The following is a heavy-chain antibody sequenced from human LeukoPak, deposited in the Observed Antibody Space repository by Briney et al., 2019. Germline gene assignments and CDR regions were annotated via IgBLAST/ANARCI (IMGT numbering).Heavy chain of an antibody. CDR1: GFTVSSNY. V-gene: IGHV3-66*01. D-gene: IGHD6-19*01. CDR3: AKGAGDSRFDY. J-gene: IGHJ4*02. CDR2: IYSGGST. Sequence: GGSLRLSCAASGFTVSSNYMSWVRQAPGKGLEWVSVIYSGGSTYYADSVKGRFTLSRDHSKNTLYLQMNSLRAEDTAVYYCAKGAGDSRFDYWGQGTLVTVSS.